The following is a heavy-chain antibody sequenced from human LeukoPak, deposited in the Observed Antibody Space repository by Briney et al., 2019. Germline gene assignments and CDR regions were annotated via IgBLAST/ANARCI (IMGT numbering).Heavy chain of an antibody. CDR1: GFTFNTYT. V-gene: IGHV3-48*04. Sequence: GGSLRLSCAASGFTFNTYTMNWVRQAPGKGLEWVSYISGSSGIIDYADSVRGRFTISRDNAKYSLYLQMNSLRAEDTAMYYCARGRYSGTTYYFDYWGQGTLVTVSS. D-gene: IGHD5-12*01. CDR3: ARGRYSGTTYYFDY. J-gene: IGHJ4*02. CDR2: ISGSSGII.